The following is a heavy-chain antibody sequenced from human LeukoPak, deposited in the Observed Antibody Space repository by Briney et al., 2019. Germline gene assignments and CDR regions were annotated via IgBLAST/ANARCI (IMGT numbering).Heavy chain of an antibody. J-gene: IGHJ3*01. CDR3: ARDLYCTHGVCYSPGAFDL. CDR2: IITMPGIT. CDR1: GDTFSRFA. Sequence: SVKVSCKASGDTFSRFAISWVRQDPGHGLEWMGGIITMPGITRYAQKFQGRVTITTDESTSTAYMELSSLRSEDTAVYYCARDLYCTHGVCYSPGAFDLWGQGTMVTVSS. V-gene: IGHV1-69*05. D-gene: IGHD2-8*01.